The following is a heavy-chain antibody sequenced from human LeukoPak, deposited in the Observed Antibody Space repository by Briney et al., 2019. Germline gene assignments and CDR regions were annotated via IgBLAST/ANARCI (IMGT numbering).Heavy chain of an antibody. CDR3: AKVYDYGDYGAFDI. V-gene: IGHV3-30*02. CDR2: IRYDGSNK. J-gene: IGHJ3*02. CDR1: GFTFSSYG. Sequence: GGSLRLSCAASGFTFSSYGMHWVRQAPGKGLEWVAFIRYDGSNKYYADSVKGRFTISRDNSKNTLYLQMNSLRAEDTAVYYCAKVYDYGDYGAFDIWGQGRMVTVSS. D-gene: IGHD4-17*01.